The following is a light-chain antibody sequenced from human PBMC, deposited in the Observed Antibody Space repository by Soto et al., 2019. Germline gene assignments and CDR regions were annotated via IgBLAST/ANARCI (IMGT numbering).Light chain of an antibody. Sequence: DIQMTQSLSTLSASVGDRVTITCRASQSISDWLAWYQQKPGKAPELLIYDASNLERGVPSRFSGSGSVTEFTLTISGLQPDDFATYYCQQYKSYPLTFGGGTKVEIK. CDR2: DAS. J-gene: IGKJ4*01. CDR1: QSISDW. CDR3: QQYKSYPLT. V-gene: IGKV1-5*01.